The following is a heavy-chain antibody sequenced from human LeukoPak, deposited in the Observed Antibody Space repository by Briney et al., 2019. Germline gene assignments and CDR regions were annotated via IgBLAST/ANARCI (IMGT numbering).Heavy chain of an antibody. J-gene: IGHJ4*02. D-gene: IGHD1-26*01. V-gene: IGHV4-4*09. Sequence: PSETLSLTCTVSGASISNYYWSWIRQTPEKGLEWMGHIHSSGGSSYYPSLKSRLTLSIDTSRNQLSLKLPSVTAADTAVYSCARLGSYHDFWGQGALVTVSS. CDR3: ARLGSYHDF. CDR2: IHSSGGS. CDR1: GASISNYY.